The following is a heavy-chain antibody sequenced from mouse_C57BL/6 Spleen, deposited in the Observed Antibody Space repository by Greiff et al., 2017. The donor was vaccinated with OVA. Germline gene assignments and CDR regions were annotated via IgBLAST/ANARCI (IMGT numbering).Heavy chain of an antibody. CDR3: ARRAAYAMDY. D-gene: IGHD3-3*01. Sequence: EVNVVESGGGLVKPGGSLKLSCAASGFTFSDYGMHWVRQAPEKGLEWVAYISSGSSTIYYADTVKGRFTISRDNAKNTLFLQMTSLRSEDTAMYYCARRAAYAMDYWGQGTSVTVSS. CDR2: ISSGSSTI. V-gene: IGHV5-17*01. J-gene: IGHJ4*01. CDR1: GFTFSDYG.